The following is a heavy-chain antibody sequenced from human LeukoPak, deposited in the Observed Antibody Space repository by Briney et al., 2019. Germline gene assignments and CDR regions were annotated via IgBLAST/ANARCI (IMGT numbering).Heavy chain of an antibody. CDR2: IYSGGST. CDR1: GFTVSSNY. V-gene: IGHV3-66*01. D-gene: IGHD3-10*01. Sequence: GGSLRLSCAASGFTVSSNYMSWVRQAPGKGPEWVSVIYSGGSTYYADSVKGRFTISRDNSKNTLYLQMNSLRAEDTAVYYCARGPMVRGVIYYYYGMDVWGQGTTVTVSS. J-gene: IGHJ6*02. CDR3: ARGPMVRGVIYYYYGMDV.